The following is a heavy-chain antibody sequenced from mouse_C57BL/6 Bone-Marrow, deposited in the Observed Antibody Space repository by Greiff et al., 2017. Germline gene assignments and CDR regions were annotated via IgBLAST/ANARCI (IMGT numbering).Heavy chain of an antibody. CDR2: IDPENGDT. CDR3: TTPITTVVGYYFDY. V-gene: IGHV14-4*01. D-gene: IGHD1-1*01. CDR1: GFNIKDDY. Sequence: EVQLQQSGAELVRPGASVKLSCTASGFNIKDDYMHWVKQRPEQGLEWIGWIDPENGDTEYASKFQGKATITADTSSNTAYLQLSSLTSEDTAVYYWTTPITTVVGYYFDYWGQGTTLTVSS. J-gene: IGHJ2*01.